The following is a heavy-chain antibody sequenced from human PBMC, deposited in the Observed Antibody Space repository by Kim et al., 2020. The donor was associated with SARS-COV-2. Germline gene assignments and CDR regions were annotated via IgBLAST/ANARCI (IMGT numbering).Heavy chain of an antibody. J-gene: IGHJ4*02. D-gene: IGHD6-13*01. CDR2: IYRDGST. CDR3: ARDARAAAADFDY. V-gene: IGHV3-53*01. Sequence: GGSLRLSCAASGFTVSSNYMSWVRQAPGKGLEWVSVIYRDGSTHYADSVKGRFTISRDNSKNTLYLQMNSLRAEDTVVYYCARDARAAAADFDYWGQGTL. CDR1: GFTVSSNY.